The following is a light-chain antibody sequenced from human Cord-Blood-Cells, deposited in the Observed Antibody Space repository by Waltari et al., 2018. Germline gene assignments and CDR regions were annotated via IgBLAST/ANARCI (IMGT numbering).Light chain of an antibody. CDR3: CSYAGSSNWV. J-gene: IGLJ3*02. V-gene: IGLV2-23*01. CDR2: EGS. Sequence: QSALTQPASVSGSPGQSITISCTGPRSHVGSYNLVSWYQQHPGQAPKLMIYEGSKRPSGVSKRFSGSKSGNTASLTISGLQAEDEADYYCCSYAGSSNWVFGGGTKLTVL. CDR1: RSHVGSYNL.